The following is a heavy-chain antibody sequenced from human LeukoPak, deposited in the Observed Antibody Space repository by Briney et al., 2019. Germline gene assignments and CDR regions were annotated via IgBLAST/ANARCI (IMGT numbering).Heavy chain of an antibody. J-gene: IGHJ3*02. D-gene: IGHD3-9*01. V-gene: IGHV1-69*06. CDR2: IIPIFGTA. CDR1: GGTFSSYA. CDR3: ARKGPVLRYFDWLLNAFDI. Sequence: ASVKVSCKASGGTFSSYAISWVRQAPGQGLEWMGGIIPIFGTANYAQKFQGRVTITADKSTSTAYMELSSLRSEDTAVYYCARKGPVLRYFDWLLNAFDIWGQGTMVTVSS.